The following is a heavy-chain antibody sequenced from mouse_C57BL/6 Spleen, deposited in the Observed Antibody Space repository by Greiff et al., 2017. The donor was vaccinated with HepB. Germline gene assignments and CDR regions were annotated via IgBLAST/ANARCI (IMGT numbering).Heavy chain of an antibody. CDR3: ARGVYYYGSSYNYAMDY. V-gene: IGHV1-55*01. CDR1: GYTFTSYW. Sequence: QVQLQQPGAELVKPGASVKMSCKASGYTFTSYWITWVKQRPGQGLEWIGDIYPGSGSTNYNEKFKSKATLTVDTSSSTAYMQLSSLTSEDSAVYYCARGVYYYGSSYNYAMDYWGQGTSVTVSS. J-gene: IGHJ4*01. CDR2: IYPGSGST. D-gene: IGHD1-1*01.